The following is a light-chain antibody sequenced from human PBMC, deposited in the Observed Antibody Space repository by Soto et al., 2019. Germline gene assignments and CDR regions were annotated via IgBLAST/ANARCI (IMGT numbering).Light chain of an antibody. Sequence: QSALAHPASVSGAPGQSITISCTGTSRDVGGYNYVSWYQQHPGKAPKLMIYEVSNRPSGVSNRFSGSKSGNTASLTISGLQAEDETDHQCRSSTSSPTYVFATGP. CDR2: EVS. V-gene: IGLV2-14*01. J-gene: IGLJ1*01. CDR3: RSSTSSPTYV. CDR1: SRDVGGYNY.